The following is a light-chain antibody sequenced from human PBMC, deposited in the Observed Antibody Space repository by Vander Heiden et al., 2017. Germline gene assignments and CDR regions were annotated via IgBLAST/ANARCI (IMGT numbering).Light chain of an antibody. J-gene: IGLJ1*01. V-gene: IGLV3-21*02. CDR1: NIRDKR. CDR2: DDV. Sequence: SYVLTQPPSVSVAPGLMATITCGGKNIRDKRVHWYQQKPGQAPVLVLYDDVDRPSGIPERFSGSNSGNTATLAISRVEVGDEADYYCQVWDSDSDSQVFGSGTLVTV. CDR3: QVWDSDSDSQV.